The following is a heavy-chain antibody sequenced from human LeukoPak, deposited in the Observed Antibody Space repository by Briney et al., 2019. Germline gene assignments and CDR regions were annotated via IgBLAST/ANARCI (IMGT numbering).Heavy chain of an antibody. D-gene: IGHD6-25*01. J-gene: IGHJ4*02. Sequence: SVKVSCKASGGTFSSYAISWVRQAPGQGLEWMGGIIPIFGTANYAQKFQGRVTITTDESTSTAYMELSSLRSEDTAVYYCARDPQGGAALLDYWGQGTLVTVSS. CDR2: IIPIFGTA. CDR1: GGTFSSYA. CDR3: ARDPQGGAALLDY. V-gene: IGHV1-69*05.